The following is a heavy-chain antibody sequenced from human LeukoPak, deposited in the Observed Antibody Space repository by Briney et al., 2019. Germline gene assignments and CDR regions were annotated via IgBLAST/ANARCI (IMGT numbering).Heavy chain of an antibody. D-gene: IGHD4-11*01. CDR2: IITRSGTR. CDR3: ARLGSRGLDSSNPELDP. Sequence: GSLRLSCAASGFTLSSYIMSWVRQAPGEGLGWVAYIITRSGTRFYADSVKRRFTISRDNAENSMYLQMNDLRVDDTAVYYCARLGSRGLDSSNPELDPWGEGALVTVSS. J-gene: IGHJ5*02. CDR1: GFTLSSYI. V-gene: IGHV3-48*01.